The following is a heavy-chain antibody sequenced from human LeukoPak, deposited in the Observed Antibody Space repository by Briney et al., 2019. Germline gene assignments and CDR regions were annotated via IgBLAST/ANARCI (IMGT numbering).Heavy chain of an antibody. CDR1: GFTFSSYS. V-gene: IGHV3-48*01. CDR3: ARDLTMVRGVIRS. Sequence: GGSLRLSCAASGFTFSSYSMNWVRQAPGKGLEWVSYISSSSSTIYYADSVKGRFTISRDNAKNSLYLQMNSLRAEDTAVYYCARDLTMVRGVIRSWGQGTLVTVSS. D-gene: IGHD3-10*01. J-gene: IGHJ4*02. CDR2: ISSSSSTI.